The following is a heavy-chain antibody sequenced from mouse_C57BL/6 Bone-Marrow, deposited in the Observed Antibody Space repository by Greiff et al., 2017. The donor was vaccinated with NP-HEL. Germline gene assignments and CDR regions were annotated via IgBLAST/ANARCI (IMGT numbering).Heavy chain of an antibody. Sequence: QVQLQQSGPELVKPGASVKISCKASGYAFSSSWMHWVKQRPGKGLEWIGRIYPGDGDTNYNEKFKGKATLTADKSSSTAYMQLSSLTSEDSAVYYCARGTTVSSYYFDYWGQGTTLTVSS. D-gene: IGHD1-1*01. J-gene: IGHJ2*01. CDR3: ARGTTVSSYYFDY. CDR1: GYAFSSSW. V-gene: IGHV1-82*01. CDR2: IYPGDGDT.